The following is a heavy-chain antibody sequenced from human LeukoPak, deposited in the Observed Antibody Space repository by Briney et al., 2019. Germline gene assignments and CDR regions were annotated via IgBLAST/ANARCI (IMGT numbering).Heavy chain of an antibody. D-gene: IGHD3-22*01. J-gene: IGHJ4*02. CDR1: GGSISSYY. CDR3: ARHDYYDSSGGFDY. V-gene: IGHV4-4*09. Sequence: SETLSLTCTVSGGSISSYYWSWIRQPPGKGLEWIGYIYTSGSTYYNPSLKSRVTISVDTSKNQFSLKLSSVTAADTAVYYCARHDYYDSSGGFDYWGQGTLVTVSS. CDR2: IYTSGST.